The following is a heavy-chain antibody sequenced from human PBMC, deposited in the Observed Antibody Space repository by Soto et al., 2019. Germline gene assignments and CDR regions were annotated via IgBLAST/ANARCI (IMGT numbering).Heavy chain of an antibody. D-gene: IGHD3-3*01. CDR2: INPATGAA. CDR3: ARGGGVGVAGSAAFDM. Sequence: QLHLVQSGAVVKKPGASVTVPCSASGYPVTAYYMHWVRQAPGRGLEWMGGINPATGAAKYTQTFQGRVTLTRDTSTSTVFMELRGLTSEDPAVFYCARGGGVGVAGSAAFDMWGQGTLVTVSS. V-gene: IGHV1-2*02. CDR1: GYPVTAYY. J-gene: IGHJ3*02.